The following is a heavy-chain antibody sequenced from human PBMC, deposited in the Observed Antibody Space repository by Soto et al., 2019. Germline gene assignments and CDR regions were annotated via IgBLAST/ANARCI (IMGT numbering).Heavy chain of an antibody. CDR2: ISYDGSNK. D-gene: IGHD3-10*01. Sequence: QVQLVESGGGVVQPGRSLRLSCAASGFTFSSYGMHWVRQAPGKGLGWVAVISYDGSNKYYADSVKGRFTISRDNSKNTLYLQRNSLRAEDTAVYYCAKDPLRGVRGVITYYCGMDVWGHGTTVTVSS. CDR3: AKDPLRGVRGVITYYCGMDV. V-gene: IGHV3-30*18. J-gene: IGHJ6*02. CDR1: GFTFSSYG.